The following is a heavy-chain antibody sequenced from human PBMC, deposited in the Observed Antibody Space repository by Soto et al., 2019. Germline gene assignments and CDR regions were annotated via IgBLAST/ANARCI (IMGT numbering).Heavy chain of an antibody. CDR1: GGSISSGDSY. CDR3: AREGAASYSYYYGTDV. Sequence: QVQLQESGPGLVKPSQTLSLTCTVSGGSISSGDSYWSWIRPSPERGLEGIGYIYHSGSTYYNPSLKSRVTISVDTSKNQFSLKLNSVTAADTAVYYCAREGAASYSYYYGTDVWGQGTTVTVSS. J-gene: IGHJ6*02. CDR2: IYHSGST. V-gene: IGHV4-30-4*01. D-gene: IGHD3-16*01.